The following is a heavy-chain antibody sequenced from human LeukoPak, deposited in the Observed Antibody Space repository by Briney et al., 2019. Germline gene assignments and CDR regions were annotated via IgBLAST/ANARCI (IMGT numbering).Heavy chain of an antibody. CDR2: IFTSGST. V-gene: IGHV4-61*02. Sequence: SQTLSLTCTVSGVSITSGIYYWSWIRQPAGKGLEWIGRIFTSGSTNYNPSLKSRVTISVDTSKNQFSLRLSSVTAADTAVYYCARDWSSWAFDIWGQGTMVTVSS. CDR1: GVSITSGIYY. J-gene: IGHJ3*02. CDR3: ARDWSSWAFDI.